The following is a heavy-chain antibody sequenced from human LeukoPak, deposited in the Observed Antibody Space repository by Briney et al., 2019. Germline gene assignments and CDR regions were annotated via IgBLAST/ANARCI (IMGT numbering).Heavy chain of an antibody. CDR3: ARAANSGSLSGAFDI. V-gene: IGHV3-21*01. D-gene: IGHD1-26*01. J-gene: IGHJ3*02. CDR1: GFTFSSYS. CDR2: ISSSSSYI. Sequence: GGSLRLSCAASGFTFSSYSMNWVRQAPGKGLEWVSSISSSSSYIYYADSVKGRFTISRDNAKNSLYLQMNSLRAEDTAVYYCARAANSGSLSGAFDIWGQGTMVTVSS.